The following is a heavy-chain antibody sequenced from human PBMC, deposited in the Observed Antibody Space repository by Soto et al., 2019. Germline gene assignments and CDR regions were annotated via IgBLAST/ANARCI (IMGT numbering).Heavy chain of an antibody. V-gene: IGHV1-3*01. CDR1: GYGFTSYL. J-gene: IGHJ5*02. CDR2: INAGNGNT. D-gene: IGHD1-26*01. CDR3: ARDVSGVIDL. Sequence: GYGFTSYLVHRRSQAPGKRLEWMGWINAGNGNTKYSQKFQGRVTITRDTSASTAYMELSSLRSEDTAVYYCARDVSGVIDLWGKGTLVTVSS.